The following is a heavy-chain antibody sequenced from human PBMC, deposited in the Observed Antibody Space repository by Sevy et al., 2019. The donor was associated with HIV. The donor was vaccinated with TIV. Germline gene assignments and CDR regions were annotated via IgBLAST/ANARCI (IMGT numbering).Heavy chain of an antibody. J-gene: IGHJ6*02. D-gene: IGHD2-2*01. V-gene: IGHV3-33*01. Sequence: GGSLRLSCAASGFTFSNYGIHWFRQAPGKGLEWVAVIRYDGSNKYYEHSVKGRFTISRDNSKNTLYLQINSLRAEDTAVYYCGRVPLRYCSSSSCYEGDYYYYGMDVWGQGTPVAVSS. CDR3: GRVPLRYCSSSSCYEGDYYYYGMDV. CDR2: IRYDGSNK. CDR1: GFTFSNYG.